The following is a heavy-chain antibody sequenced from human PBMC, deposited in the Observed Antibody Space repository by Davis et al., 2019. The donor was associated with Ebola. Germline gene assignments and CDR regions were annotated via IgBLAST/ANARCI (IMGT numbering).Heavy chain of an antibody. D-gene: IGHD3-22*01. V-gene: IGHV3-21*01. CDR3: AKDVHTRGDSSGYIGVDI. CDR2: ISSSSSYI. J-gene: IGHJ3*02. CDR1: GFTFSSYS. Sequence: PGGSLRLSCAASGFTFSSYSMNWVRQAPGKGLEWVSSISSSSSYIYYADSVKGRFTISRDNSKNTLYLQMNSLRAEDTAVYYCAKDVHTRGDSSGYIGVDIWGQGTMVTVSS.